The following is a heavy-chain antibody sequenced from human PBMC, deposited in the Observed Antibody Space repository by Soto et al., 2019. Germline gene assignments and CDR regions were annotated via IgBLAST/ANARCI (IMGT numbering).Heavy chain of an antibody. D-gene: IGHD6-6*01. J-gene: IGHJ4*02. Sequence: GGSLRLSCAASGFTFSSYWMSWVRQAPGKGLEWVANIKQDGSEKYYVDSVKGRFTISRDNAKNSLYLQMNSLRAEDTAVYYCARRHSGSSGLVGATKYYFDYWGQGTLVTVSS. V-gene: IGHV3-7*03. CDR2: IKQDGSEK. CDR3: ARRHSGSSGLVGATKYYFDY. CDR1: GFTFSSYW.